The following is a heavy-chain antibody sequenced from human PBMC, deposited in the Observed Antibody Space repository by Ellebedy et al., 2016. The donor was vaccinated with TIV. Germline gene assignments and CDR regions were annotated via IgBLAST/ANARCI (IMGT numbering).Heavy chain of an antibody. Sequence: GESLKISCAASGFTFSSYWMQWVRQAPGKGLEWVANIKQDGSEKHYVDSVRGRFTISRDNAKNSLYLQTNSLRAEDTAVYYCARRYFDLWGRGTLVTVSS. CDR2: IKQDGSEK. CDR1: GFTFSSYW. V-gene: IGHV3-7*01. CDR3: ARRYFDL. J-gene: IGHJ2*01.